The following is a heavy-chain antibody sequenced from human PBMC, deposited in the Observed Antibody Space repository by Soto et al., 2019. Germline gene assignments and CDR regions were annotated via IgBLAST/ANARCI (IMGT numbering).Heavy chain of an antibody. Sequence: PSETLSLTCTVSGGSISDDTYYWGWIRQPPRKGLEWIGSFYYIGTSSYNPSLESRVTMSVDTSKKQFSLRLGSVTATDTAVYYCAILNGYCVSTNCHGYYGMDVWGQGTTVTVSS. CDR1: GGSISDDTYY. J-gene: IGHJ6*02. D-gene: IGHD2-2*03. CDR2: FYYIGTS. V-gene: IGHV4-39*01. CDR3: AILNGYCVSTNCHGYYGMDV.